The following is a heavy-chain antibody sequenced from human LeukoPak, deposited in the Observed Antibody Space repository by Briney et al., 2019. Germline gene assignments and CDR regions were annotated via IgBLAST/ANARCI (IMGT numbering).Heavy chain of an antibody. J-gene: IGHJ5*02. Sequence: ASVKVSCKVSGYTLTELSMHWVRQAPGKGLEWMGGFDPEDGETIYAQKFQGRVTMTEDTSTDTAYMELSSLRSEDTAVYYCAKAADGVPPGKPLNWFDPRGQGTLVTVSS. D-gene: IGHD2-2*02. V-gene: IGHV1-24*01. CDR1: GYTLTELS. CDR2: FDPEDGET. CDR3: AKAADGVPPGKPLNWFDP.